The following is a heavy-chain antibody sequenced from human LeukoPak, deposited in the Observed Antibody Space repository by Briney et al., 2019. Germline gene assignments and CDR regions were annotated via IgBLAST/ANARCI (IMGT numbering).Heavy chain of an antibody. CDR1: GFTFSSYG. J-gene: IGHJ1*01. CDR3: AKVSKGDIAAAGTTSPHFQH. Sequence: GGSLRLSCAASGFTFSSYGLHWVRQAPGKGLEWVAVISYDGSNKYYADSVKGRFTISRDNSKNTLYLQMNSLRAEDTAVYYCAKVSKGDIAAAGTTSPHFQHWGQGTLVTVSS. D-gene: IGHD6-13*01. CDR2: ISYDGSNK. V-gene: IGHV3-30*18.